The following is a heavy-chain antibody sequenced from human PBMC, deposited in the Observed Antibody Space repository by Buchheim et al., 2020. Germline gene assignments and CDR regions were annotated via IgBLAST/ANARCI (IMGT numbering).Heavy chain of an antibody. CDR3: ARGYCSSTSCDYGMDV. V-gene: IGHV3-48*01. J-gene: IGHJ6*02. D-gene: IGHD2-2*01. CDR2: ISSSSSTI. CDR1: GFTFSSYS. Sequence: EVQLVESGGGLVQPGGSLRLSCAASGFTFSSYSMNWVRQAPGKGLEWVSYISSSSSTIYYADSVKGRFTLSRDNAKNSLYLQMNSLRAEDTAVYYCARGYCSSTSCDYGMDVWGQGTT.